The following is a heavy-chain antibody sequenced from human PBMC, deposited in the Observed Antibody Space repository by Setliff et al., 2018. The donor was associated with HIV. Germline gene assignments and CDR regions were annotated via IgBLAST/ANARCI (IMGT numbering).Heavy chain of an antibody. Sequence: SEKVSCKASGGTFSSYAISWVRQAPGQGLEWMGGIIPILGIANYAQKFQGRVTITADESTSTAYMELSSLRSEDTAVYYCARARHIVVVTAIPDAFDIWGQGTMVTVSS. CDR2: IIPILGIA. D-gene: IGHD2-21*02. V-gene: IGHV1-69*10. J-gene: IGHJ3*02. CDR1: GGTFSSYA. CDR3: ARARHIVVVTAIPDAFDI.